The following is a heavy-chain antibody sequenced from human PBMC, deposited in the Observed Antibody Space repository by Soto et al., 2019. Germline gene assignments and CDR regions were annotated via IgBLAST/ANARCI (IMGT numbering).Heavy chain of an antibody. D-gene: IGHD3-10*01. Sequence: PGGSLRLSCAASGFTFSTYAMSWVRQAPGKGLEWVSTIRGSGGITYYTDSVKGRFTISRDNSLYLQMNSLRAEDTAVYYCARFGELLYYFDSWGQGALVTVSS. CDR1: GFTFSTYA. J-gene: IGHJ4*02. CDR2: IRGSGGIT. CDR3: ARFGELLYYFDS. V-gene: IGHV3-23*01.